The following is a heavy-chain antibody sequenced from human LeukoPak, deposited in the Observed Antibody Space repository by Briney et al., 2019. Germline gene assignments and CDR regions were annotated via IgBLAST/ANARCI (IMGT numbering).Heavy chain of an antibody. J-gene: IGHJ6*02. D-gene: IGHD3-3*01. V-gene: IGHV3-21*01. CDR3: ARDQMGFGVVIQFRYYYYGMDV. CDR1: GFTFSSHA. CDR2: ISSSSSYI. Sequence: GGSLRLSCAASGFTFSSHAMSWVRQAPGKGLEWVSSISSSSSYIYYADSVKGRFTISRDNAKSSLYLQMNSLRAEDTAVYYCARDQMGFGVVIQFRYYYYGMDVWGQGTTVTVSS.